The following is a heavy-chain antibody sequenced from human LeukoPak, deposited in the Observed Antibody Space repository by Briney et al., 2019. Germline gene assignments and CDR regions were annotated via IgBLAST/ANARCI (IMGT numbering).Heavy chain of an antibody. CDR1: GGSISGYY. Sequence: SETLSLTCAAYGGSISGYYWSWIRQPPGKGLEWIGEINHSGSTNYNPSLKSRVTISVDTSKNQFSLKLSSVTAADTAFYYCARGGSSSWYYYYYYMDVWGKGTTVTVSS. D-gene: IGHD6-13*01. CDR3: ARGGSSSWYYYYYYMDV. V-gene: IGHV4-34*01. J-gene: IGHJ6*03. CDR2: INHSGST.